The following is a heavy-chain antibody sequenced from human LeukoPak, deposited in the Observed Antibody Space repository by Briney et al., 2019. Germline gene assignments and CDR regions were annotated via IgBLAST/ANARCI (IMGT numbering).Heavy chain of an antibody. Sequence: GGSLRLSCAASGFTFSSYAMHWVRQAPGKGLEWVAVIWSDGGNKYYADSVRGRFTISRDNSKNTPYLQMNSLRAEDTAVCYCARWGISATVRIFDYWGQGTLVTVSS. V-gene: IGHV3-33*08. CDR2: IWSDGGNK. CDR3: ARWGISATVRIFDY. D-gene: IGHD6-13*01. J-gene: IGHJ4*02. CDR1: GFTFSSYA.